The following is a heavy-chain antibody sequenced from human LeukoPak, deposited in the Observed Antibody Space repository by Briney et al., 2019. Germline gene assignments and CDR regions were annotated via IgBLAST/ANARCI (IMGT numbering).Heavy chain of an antibody. D-gene: IGHD2-15*01. V-gene: IGHV3-66*01. CDR3: ARDPAYCSGAMCYSYDY. CDR1: GFSVSSNY. CDR2: IYSGGGT. Sequence: PGESLTLSCAASGFSVSSNYMSWVRQAPGKGLEWVSVIYSGGGTYYADSVRGRFTISRDESKNTVYLQMTSLRAEDTAAYYCARDPAYCSGAMCYSYDYWGQGTLVTVSS. J-gene: IGHJ4*02.